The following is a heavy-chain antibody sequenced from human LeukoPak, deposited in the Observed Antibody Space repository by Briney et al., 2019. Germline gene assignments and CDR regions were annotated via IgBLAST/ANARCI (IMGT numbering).Heavy chain of an antibody. D-gene: IGHD7-27*01. CDR1: RFTFISYG. J-gene: IGHJ4*02. CDR2: IRPDGSNK. V-gene: IGHV3-30*02. Sequence: GGSLRLSCAASRFTFISYGKHWVRQAPGKWLEWVAFIRPDGSNKYYADSVKGRFTISRDNSKNTLYLQMNSLRAEDTAVYYCAKDTNWAFHYWGQGTLVTVSS. CDR3: AKDTNWAFHY.